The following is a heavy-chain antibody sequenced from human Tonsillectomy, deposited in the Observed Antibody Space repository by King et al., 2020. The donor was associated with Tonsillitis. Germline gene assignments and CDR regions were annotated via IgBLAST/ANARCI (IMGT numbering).Heavy chain of an antibody. CDR2: IYLNYDK. D-gene: IGHD3-9*01. Sequence: KESGPTLVKPTQTLTLTCTFSGFSLSTSGVGVGWIRQPPGKALEWLALIYLNYDKRYSPSLKSMLTITKDTSKNQVVLTMTNMDPVDTATYYCAHSVLRYFDWLLGGCAFDIWGQGTMVTVSS. CDR1: GFSLSTSGVG. J-gene: IGHJ3*02. V-gene: IGHV2-5*01. CDR3: AHSVLRYFDWLLGGCAFDI.